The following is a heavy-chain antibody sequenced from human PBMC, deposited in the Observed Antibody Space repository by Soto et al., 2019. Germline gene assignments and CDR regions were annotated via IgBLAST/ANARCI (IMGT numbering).Heavy chain of an antibody. CDR2: ISAYNGNT. D-gene: IGHD2-2*01. CDR1: GYTFTSYG. CDR3: ARVYCADIVLVPAACLPWFDP. V-gene: IGHV1-18*01. J-gene: IGHJ5*02. Sequence: GASVKVSCKASGYTFTSYGISWVRQAPGQGLEWMGWISAYNGNTNYAQKLQGRVTMTTDTSTSTAYMELRSLRSDDTAVYYCARVYCADIVLVPAACLPWFDPWGQGTLVTVSS.